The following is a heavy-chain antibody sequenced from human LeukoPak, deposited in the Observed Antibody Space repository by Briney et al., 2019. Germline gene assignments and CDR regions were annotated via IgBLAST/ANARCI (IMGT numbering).Heavy chain of an antibody. CDR3: ARDGFLGYSYGYFDY. Sequence: GASVKVSCKASGGTFSSYAISWVRQAPGQGLEWMGRIIPILGIANYAQKFQGRVTITADKSTSTAYVELSSLRSEDTAVYYCARDGFLGYSYGYFDYWGQGTLVTVSS. J-gene: IGHJ4*02. D-gene: IGHD5-18*01. CDR2: IIPILGIA. V-gene: IGHV1-69*04. CDR1: GGTFSSYA.